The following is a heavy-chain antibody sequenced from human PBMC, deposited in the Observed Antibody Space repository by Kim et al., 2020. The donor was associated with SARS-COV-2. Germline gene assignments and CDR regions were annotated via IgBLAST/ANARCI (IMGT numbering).Heavy chain of an antibody. D-gene: IGHD4-4*01. Sequence: GGSLRLSCAASGFTFSSYAMHWVRQAPGKGLEWVAVISYDGSNKYYADSVKGRFTISRDNSKNTLYLQMNSLRAEDTAVYYCARSGDYSILPAPGDAFD. CDR3: ARSGDYSILPAPGDAFD. CDR1: GFTFSSYA. CDR2: ISYDGSNK. J-gene: IGHJ3*02. V-gene: IGHV3-30*04.